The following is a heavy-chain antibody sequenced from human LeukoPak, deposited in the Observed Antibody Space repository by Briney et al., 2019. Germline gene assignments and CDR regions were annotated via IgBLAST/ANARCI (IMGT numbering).Heavy chain of an antibody. CDR1: GFPFSDFS. CDR3: AKQLYARSIAE. Sequence: GGSLRPSCATSGFPFSDFSMSWVRQAPGEGLEWISTNNSGGTSTYYAESVKGRFTISRDNSKNTLYLQMSSLRVEDTAIYYCAKQLYARSIAEGGAGTLVSVS. D-gene: IGHD2-8*01. V-gene: IGHV3-23*01. J-gene: IGHJ4*02. CDR2: NNSGGTST.